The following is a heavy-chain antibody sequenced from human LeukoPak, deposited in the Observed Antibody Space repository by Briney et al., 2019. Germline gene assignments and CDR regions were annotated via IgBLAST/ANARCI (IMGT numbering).Heavy chain of an antibody. Sequence: GGSLRLSCAASGFTFSSYAMNWVRQAPGKGLEWVSYISSSGSTIYYADSVKGRFTISRDNAKNSLYLQINSLRAEDTAIYYCANPTRTDYADYWGQGTLVTVSS. CDR2: ISSSGSTI. J-gene: IGHJ4*02. D-gene: IGHD1-14*01. CDR3: ANPTRTDYADY. CDR1: GFTFSSYA. V-gene: IGHV3-48*04.